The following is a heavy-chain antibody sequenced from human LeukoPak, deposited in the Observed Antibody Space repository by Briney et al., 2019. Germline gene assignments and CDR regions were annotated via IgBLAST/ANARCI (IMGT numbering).Heavy chain of an antibody. CDR2: MRVDGSDI. CDR3: AKPGGYSSSWYWELGWDAFDI. D-gene: IGHD6-13*01. V-gene: IGHV3-7*03. Sequence: GGSLRLSCEASGFTFSNDFMTWVRQAPGKGLEWVANMRVDGSDIHYVDSVKGRYTISSDNARNALYLQMNSLRAEDTAVYYCAKPGGYSSSWYWELGWDAFDIWGQGTMVTVSS. J-gene: IGHJ3*02. CDR1: GFTFSNDF.